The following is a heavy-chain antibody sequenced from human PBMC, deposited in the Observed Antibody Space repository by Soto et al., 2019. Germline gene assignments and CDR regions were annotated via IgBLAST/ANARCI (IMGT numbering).Heavy chain of an antibody. Sequence: QAQLVQSGAEVKKPGASVKVSCKASGYTFTSYGISWERQAPGQGLEWMGWISAYNGNTNYAQKLQGRVTMTTDTSTSTAYKELRSLRSDDTAVYYCARATDGKYYDIWSGYYKAGSGGVDMDVWGKGTTVTVSS. V-gene: IGHV1-18*01. CDR2: ISAYNGNT. J-gene: IGHJ6*03. CDR3: ARATDGKYYDIWSGYYKAGSGGVDMDV. D-gene: IGHD3-3*01. CDR1: GYTFTSYG.